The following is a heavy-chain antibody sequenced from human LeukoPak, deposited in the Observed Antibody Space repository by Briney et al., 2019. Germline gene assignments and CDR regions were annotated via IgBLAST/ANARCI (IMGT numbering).Heavy chain of an antibody. Sequence: NPSGTLSLTCTVSGGSISSAEYYWSWIRQPPGKGLEWLGYIYYSGSTYYSPSLKSRVTISVDTSKNQFSLKLSSVTAADTAVYYCARETDFWSGYYIVDYWGQGTLVTVSS. CDR1: GGSISSAEYY. CDR3: ARETDFWSGYYIVDY. J-gene: IGHJ4*02. D-gene: IGHD3-3*01. CDR2: IYYSGST. V-gene: IGHV4-30-4*08.